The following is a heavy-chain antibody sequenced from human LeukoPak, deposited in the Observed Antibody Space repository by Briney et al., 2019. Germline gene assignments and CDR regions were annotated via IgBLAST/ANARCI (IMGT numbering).Heavy chain of an antibody. D-gene: IGHD2-2*01. CDR2: ISGSGGST. J-gene: IGHJ4*02. V-gene: IGHV3-23*01. CDR1: GFTFSSYA. CDR3: ANLDTYCSSTSCYGN. Sequence: GGSLRLSCAASGFTFSSYAMSWVRQAPGKGLEWVSGISGSGGSTYYADSVKGRFTTSRDNSKNTLYLQMNSLRAEDTAVYYCANLDTYCSSTSCYGNWGQGTLVTVSS.